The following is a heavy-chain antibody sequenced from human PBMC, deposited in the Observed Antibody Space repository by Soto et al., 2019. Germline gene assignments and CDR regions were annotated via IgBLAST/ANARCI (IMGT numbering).Heavy chain of an antibody. CDR2: ISPDGTTT. CDR3: SRGRSPYYGYFDP. J-gene: IGHJ5*02. D-gene: IGHD3-3*01. CDR1: GFTFSGDW. V-gene: IGHV3-74*01. Sequence: PGGSLRLSCAASGFTFSGDWMHWVRQVPGKGLVWVSRISPDGTTTYYADSVKGRFTISRDNAKNTLYLQMNGLRVDDTAVYYCSRGRSPYYGYFDPWGPGTLVTVSS.